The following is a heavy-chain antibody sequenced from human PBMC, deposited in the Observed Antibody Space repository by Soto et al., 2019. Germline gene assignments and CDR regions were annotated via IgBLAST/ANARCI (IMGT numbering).Heavy chain of an antibody. CDR1: GGTFSSYA. Sequence: ASVKVSCKASGGTFSSYAINWVRQATGQGLEWMGWMNPNSGNTGYAQKFQGRVTMTRNTSISTAYMELSSLRSEDTAVYYCARDRHIVVVTGVFGMEYYYYGMDVWGQGTTVTVSS. D-gene: IGHD2-21*02. CDR3: ARDRHIVVVTGVFGMEYYYYGMDV. CDR2: MNPNSGNT. V-gene: IGHV1-8*02. J-gene: IGHJ6*02.